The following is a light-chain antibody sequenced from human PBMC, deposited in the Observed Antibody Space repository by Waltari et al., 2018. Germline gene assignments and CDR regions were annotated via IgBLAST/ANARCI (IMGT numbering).Light chain of an antibody. V-gene: IGLV3-9*01. Sequence: SYELTQPLSVSVALGQTARITCGGNNIGSKNVHWYQQKPGQAPVLVIYRDSNRPSGSPERVSGSNAGNTATLTISRAQAGDEADYYCQVWDSSTGVFGTGTKVTVL. CDR1: NIGSKN. J-gene: IGLJ1*01. CDR3: QVWDSSTGV. CDR2: RDS.